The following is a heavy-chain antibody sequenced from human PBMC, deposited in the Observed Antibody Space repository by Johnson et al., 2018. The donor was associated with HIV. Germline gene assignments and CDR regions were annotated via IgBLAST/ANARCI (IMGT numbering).Heavy chain of an antibody. V-gene: IGHV3-66*02. D-gene: IGHD4-23*01. CDR2: VYSGGNT. CDR3: ARTVVGSSYDAFDI. CDR1: GFTFSSYW. Sequence: VQLVESGGGLVQPGGSLRLSCAASGFTFSSYWMSWVRQAPEMGLVWVSIVYSGGNTYYADSVRGRFTISRDHAKNTLFLQMDSLRPEDTAVYYCARTVVGSSYDAFDIWGQGTMVTVSS. J-gene: IGHJ3*02.